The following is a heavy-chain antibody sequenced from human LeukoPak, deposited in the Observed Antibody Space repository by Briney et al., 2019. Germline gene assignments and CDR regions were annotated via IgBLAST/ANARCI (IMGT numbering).Heavy chain of an antibody. J-gene: IGHJ4*02. D-gene: IGHD4-17*01. CDR3: ARASHDYGDYSHFDY. V-gene: IGHV4-59*12. CDR1: GGSISSYY. CDR2: IYYSVST. Sequence: SETLSLTCTVSGGSISSYYWSWIRQPPGKGLEWIGYIYYSVSTNYNPSLKSRVTISVDTPKNQFSLKLSSVTAADTAVYYCARASHDYGDYSHFDYWGEGTLVTVSS.